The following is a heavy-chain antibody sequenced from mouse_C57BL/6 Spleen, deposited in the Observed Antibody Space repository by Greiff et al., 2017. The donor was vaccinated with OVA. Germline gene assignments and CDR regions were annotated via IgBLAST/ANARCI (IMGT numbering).Heavy chain of an antibody. Sequence: QVQLKQPGAELVMPGASVKLSCKASGYTFTSYWMHWVKQRPGQGLEWIGEIDPSDSYTNYNQKFKGKSTLTVDKSSSTAYMQLSSLTSEDSAVYYCARMMRYYYGSSPSYWYFDVWGTGTTVTVSS. J-gene: IGHJ1*03. CDR3: ARMMRYYYGSSPSYWYFDV. CDR1: GYTFTSYW. CDR2: IDPSDSYT. V-gene: IGHV1-69*01. D-gene: IGHD1-1*01.